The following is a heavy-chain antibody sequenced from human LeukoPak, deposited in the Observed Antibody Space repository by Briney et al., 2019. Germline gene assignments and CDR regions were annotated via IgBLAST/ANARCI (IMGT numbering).Heavy chain of an antibody. Sequence: SETLSLTCTVSGGSISSCSYYWSWIRQPAGKGLAWIGCIYTSGSTNYNPSLKSRVTISVDTSKNQFSLKLSSVTAADTAVYYCARESPPIVGAAPFDYWGQGTLVTVSS. CDR1: GGSISSCSYY. J-gene: IGHJ4*02. CDR3: ARESPPIVGAAPFDY. V-gene: IGHV4-61*02. D-gene: IGHD1-26*01. CDR2: IYTSGST.